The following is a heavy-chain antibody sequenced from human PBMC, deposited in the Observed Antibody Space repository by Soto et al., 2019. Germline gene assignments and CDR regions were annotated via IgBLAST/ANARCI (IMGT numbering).Heavy chain of an antibody. CDR3: ARVDTAIGYFYY. Sequence: QVQLVASGGGVVQHGRSLRLSCAASGFTFSSYAMHWVRQAPGTGLEWVAVISYDGSNKYYADSVKGRFTIPRDNSKNTLSRQMNSLGAEDTAVDYCARVDTAIGYFYYWGQGTLVTVAS. CDR2: ISYDGSNK. CDR1: GFTFSSYA. D-gene: IGHD5-18*01. J-gene: IGHJ4*02. V-gene: IGHV3-30-3*01.